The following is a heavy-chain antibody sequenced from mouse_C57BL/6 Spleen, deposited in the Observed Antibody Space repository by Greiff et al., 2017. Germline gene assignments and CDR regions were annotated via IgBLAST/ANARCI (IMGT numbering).Heavy chain of an antibody. V-gene: IGHV3-6*01. Sequence: EVKLEESGPGLVKPSQSLSLTCSVTGYSITSGYYWNWIRQFPGNKLEWMGYISYDGSNNYNPSLKNRISITRDTSKNQFFRKLNSVTTEDTATYYGARHYGSLDYWGQGTTLTVSS. CDR3: ARHYGSLDY. D-gene: IGHD1-1*01. CDR1: GYSITSGYY. J-gene: IGHJ2*01. CDR2: ISYDGSN.